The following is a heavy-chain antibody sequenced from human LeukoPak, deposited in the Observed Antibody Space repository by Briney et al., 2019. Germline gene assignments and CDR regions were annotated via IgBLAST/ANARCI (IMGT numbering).Heavy chain of an antibody. CDR1: GFTFSSYA. V-gene: IGHV3-23*01. Sequence: GGSLRLSCAASGFTFSSYAMSWVRQAPGKGLEWVSAFSGSGGSTYYADSVKGRFTISRDNSKNTLYLQMNSLRAEDTAVYYCAKSVGDIVVVVAATYDYWGQGTLVTVSS. CDR2: FSGSGGST. D-gene: IGHD2-15*01. J-gene: IGHJ4*02. CDR3: AKSVGDIVVVVAATYDY.